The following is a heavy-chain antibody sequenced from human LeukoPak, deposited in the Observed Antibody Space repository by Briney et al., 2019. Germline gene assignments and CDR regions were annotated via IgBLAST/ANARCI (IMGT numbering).Heavy chain of an antibody. V-gene: IGHV3-30-3*01. CDR1: GFTFSSYA. CDR3: ARATLTGDPRGIDY. J-gene: IGHJ4*02. CDR2: ISYDGSNK. D-gene: IGHD7-27*01. Sequence: GGSLRLSCAASGFTFSSYAMHWVRQAPGKGLEWVAVISYDGSNKYYADSVKGRFTISRDNAKNSLYLQMNSLRAEDTAVYYCARATLTGDPRGIDYWGQGTLVTVSS.